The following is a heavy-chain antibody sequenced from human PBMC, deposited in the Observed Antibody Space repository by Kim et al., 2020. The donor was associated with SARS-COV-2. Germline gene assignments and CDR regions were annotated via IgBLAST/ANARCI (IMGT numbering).Heavy chain of an antibody. CDR3: ARVITYYDPLTGDPDYDYYGMDV. CDR1: GYTFITYN. CDR2: INAADGNT. Sequence: ASVKVSCKPSGYTFITYNLHWVRQAPGQRLEWMGWINAADGNTKYSQRFQGRLSLTWDTSASTAYMELSSLRSEDTAVYYCARVITYYDPLTGDPDYDYYGMDVWGQGTTVTVSS. D-gene: IGHD3-9*01. V-gene: IGHV1-3*01. J-gene: IGHJ6*02.